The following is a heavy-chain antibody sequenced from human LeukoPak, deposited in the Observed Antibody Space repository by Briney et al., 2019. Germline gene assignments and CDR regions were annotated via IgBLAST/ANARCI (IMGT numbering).Heavy chain of an antibody. CDR1: GGTFSSYA. CDR2: IIPIFGTA. D-gene: IGHD2-15*01. CDR3: ARGYCSGGSCFLYFDY. V-gene: IGHV1-69*06. Sequence: SVKVSCKASGGTFSSYAISWVRQAPGQGLEWMGGIIPIFGTANYARKFRGRVTLTADKSTRTAYMELSSLRSEDTAVYYCARGYCSGGSCFLYFDYWGQGTLVTVSS. J-gene: IGHJ4*02.